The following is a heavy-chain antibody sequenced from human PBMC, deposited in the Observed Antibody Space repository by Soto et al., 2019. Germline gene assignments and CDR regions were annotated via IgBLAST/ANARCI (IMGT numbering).Heavy chain of an antibody. CDR3: ARGNDYGDAD. J-gene: IGHJ4*02. V-gene: IGHV4-59*01. D-gene: IGHD4-17*01. Sequence: QVQLQESGPGLVKPSETLSLTCIVSGGSISSYYCTWIRQPPGQGLEWIGYVYNSGRGSTNINPSLKSRVTMSADTSKNQFSLKLRSVTAADTAVYYCARGNDYGDADWGQGTLVTVSS. CDR1: GGSISSYY. CDR2: VYNSGRGST.